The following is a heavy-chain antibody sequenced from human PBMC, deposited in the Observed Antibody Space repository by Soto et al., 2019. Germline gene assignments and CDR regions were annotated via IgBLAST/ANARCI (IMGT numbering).Heavy chain of an antibody. Sequence: SETLSLTCTVSGGSISSYYWSWIRQPPGKGLEWIGYIYYSGSTNYNPSLKSRVTISVDTSKNQFSLKLSSVTAADTAVYYCAGSNYDILTGLWWFDPWGQGTLVIVSS. CDR1: GGSISSYY. J-gene: IGHJ5*02. CDR3: AGSNYDILTGLWWFDP. CDR2: IYYSGST. D-gene: IGHD3-9*01. V-gene: IGHV4-59*08.